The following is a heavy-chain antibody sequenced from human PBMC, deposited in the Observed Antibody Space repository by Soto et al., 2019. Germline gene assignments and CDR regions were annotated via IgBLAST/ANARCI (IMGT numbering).Heavy chain of an antibody. Sequence: QVQLVESGGGVVQPGRSLRLSCAASGFTFSSYAMHWVRQAPGKGLEWVAVISYDGSNKYYADYVKGRFTISRDNSNNTLYLQMNSLRAEDTAVYYCARDAGYGSGSAIGYFDYWGQGTLVTVSS. CDR2: ISYDGSNK. CDR3: ARDAGYGSGSAIGYFDY. V-gene: IGHV3-30-3*01. D-gene: IGHD3-10*01. J-gene: IGHJ4*02. CDR1: GFTFSSYA.